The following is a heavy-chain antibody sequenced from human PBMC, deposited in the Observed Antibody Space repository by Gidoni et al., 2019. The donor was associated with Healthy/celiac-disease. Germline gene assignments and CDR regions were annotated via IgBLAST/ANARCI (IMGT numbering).Heavy chain of an antibody. CDR3: ARGATITGGGEIYNWFDP. J-gene: IGHJ5*02. CDR2: SIPIFGTA. V-gene: IGHV1-69*01. CDR1: GGTFSSYA. Sequence: QVQLVQSGAEVKKPGSSVKVSCKASGGTFSSYAISWVRQAPGQGLEWMGGSIPIFGTANYAQKFQGRVTITADESTSTAYMELSSLRSEDTAVYYCARGATITGGGEIYNWFDPWGQGTLVTVSS. D-gene: IGHD5-12*01.